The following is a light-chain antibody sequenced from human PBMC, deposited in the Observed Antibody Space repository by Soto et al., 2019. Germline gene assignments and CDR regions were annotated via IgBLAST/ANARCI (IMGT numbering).Light chain of an antibody. CDR3: LQDYNFPYT. CDR1: QGIRND. CDR2: GAS. Sequence: AIQMTQSPSSLSASVGDRVTITCRASQGIRNDLGWYQQKPGKAPKLLIYGASSLQSGVPSRFSGSGSGTDFTLTISSLQPEDFVAYYCLQDYNFPYTFGQGTKLEI. J-gene: IGKJ2*01. V-gene: IGKV1-6*01.